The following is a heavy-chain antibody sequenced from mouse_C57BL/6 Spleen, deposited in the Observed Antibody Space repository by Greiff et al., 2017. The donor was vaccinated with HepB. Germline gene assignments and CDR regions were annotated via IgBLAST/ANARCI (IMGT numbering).Heavy chain of an antibody. D-gene: IGHD2-3*01. Sequence: EVQLQQSGPELVKPGASVKISCKASGYTFTDYYMNWVKQSHGKSLEWIGDINPNNGGTSYNQKFKGKATLTVDKSSSTAYMELRSLTSEDSAVYYCARAYGDGYYAYFDVWGTGPTVTVSS. J-gene: IGHJ1*03. V-gene: IGHV1-26*01. CDR3: ARAYGDGYYAYFDV. CDR2: INPNNGGT. CDR1: GYTFTDYY.